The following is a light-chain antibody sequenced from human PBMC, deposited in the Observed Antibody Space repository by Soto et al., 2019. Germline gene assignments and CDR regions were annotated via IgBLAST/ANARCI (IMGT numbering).Light chain of an antibody. CDR3: QKYNNAPWT. CDR2: AAS. CDR1: QGISNF. V-gene: IGKV1-27*01. J-gene: IGKJ1*01. Sequence: DTQMTQSPSSLSASVGDRVTITCRASQGISNFLAWYQQKPGKVPKLLMYAASTLRSGVPSRFSGSGSGTDFTLIISSLQPEDVATYYCQKYNNAPWTFGQGTTVEIK.